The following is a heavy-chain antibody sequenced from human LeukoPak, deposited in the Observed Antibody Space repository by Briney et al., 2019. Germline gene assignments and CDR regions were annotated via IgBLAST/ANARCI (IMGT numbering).Heavy chain of an antibody. CDR1: GYTFTSYA. D-gene: IGHD1-26*01. CDR2: INAGNGNT. J-gene: IGHJ4*02. Sequence: ASVKASCKASGYTFTSYAMHWVRQAPGQRLEWVGWINAGNGNTKYSQKFQGRVTITRDTSASTAYMELSSLRSEDTAVYYCARDSLEWELLGYFDYWGQGTLVTVSS. V-gene: IGHV1-3*01. CDR3: ARDSLEWELLGYFDY.